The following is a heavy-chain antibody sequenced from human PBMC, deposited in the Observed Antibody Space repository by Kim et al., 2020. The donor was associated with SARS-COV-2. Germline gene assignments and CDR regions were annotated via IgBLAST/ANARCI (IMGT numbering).Heavy chain of an antibody. CDR3: TIIEYSNGWPLPFFD. CDR2: IRSNSDGGTT. D-gene: IGHD6-19*01. Sequence: GGSLRLSCTTSGFTFGDYAMSWVRRTPGEGLEWVGFIRSNSDGGTTEYAASVKGRFSLSRDDSKSIAYLQMNSLKSEDTAVYYCTIIEYSNGWPLPFFD. CDR1: GFTFGDYA. J-gene: IGHJ4*01. V-gene: IGHV3-49*04.